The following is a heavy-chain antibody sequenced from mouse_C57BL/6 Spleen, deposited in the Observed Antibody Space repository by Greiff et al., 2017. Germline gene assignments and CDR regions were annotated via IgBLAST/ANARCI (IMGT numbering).Heavy chain of an antibody. CDR3: TLLITYYFDY. CDR1: GFTFSNYW. Sequence: EVKLLESGGGLVQPGGSMKLSCVASGFTFSNYWMNWVRQSPEKGLEWVAQIRLKSDNYATHYAESVKGRFTISRDDSKSSVYLQMNNLRAEDTGIYYCTLLITYYFDYWGQGTTLTVSS. V-gene: IGHV6-3*01. D-gene: IGHD1-1*01. CDR2: IRLKSDNYAT. J-gene: IGHJ2*01.